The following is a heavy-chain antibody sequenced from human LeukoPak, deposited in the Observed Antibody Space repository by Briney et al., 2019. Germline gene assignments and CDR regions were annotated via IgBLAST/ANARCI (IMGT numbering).Heavy chain of an antibody. V-gene: IGHV1-69*04. Sequence: SVKVSCKASGGTFSSYAISWVRQAPGQGLEWMGRIIPILGIANYAQKFQGRVTITADKSTSTAYMELSSLRSEDPAVYYCARVAAGSSGFDYWGQGTLVTVSS. CDR3: ARVAAGSSGFDY. D-gene: IGHD6-19*01. CDR1: GGTFSSYA. CDR2: IIPILGIA. J-gene: IGHJ4*02.